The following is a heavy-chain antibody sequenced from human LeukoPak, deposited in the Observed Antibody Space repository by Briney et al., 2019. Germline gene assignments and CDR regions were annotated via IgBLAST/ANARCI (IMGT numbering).Heavy chain of an antibody. V-gene: IGHV4-38-2*02. Sequence: PSETLSLTCTVSGYSISSGYYWGWIRPPPGKGLEWIGSIYHNGNTYYNPSLKSRVTTSVDTSKNQFSLKLTSVTAADTAVYYCARVEGATNSGYFDYWGQGSLATVSS. D-gene: IGHD1-26*01. CDR2: IYHNGNT. CDR3: ARVEGATNSGYFDY. CDR1: GYSISSGYY. J-gene: IGHJ4*02.